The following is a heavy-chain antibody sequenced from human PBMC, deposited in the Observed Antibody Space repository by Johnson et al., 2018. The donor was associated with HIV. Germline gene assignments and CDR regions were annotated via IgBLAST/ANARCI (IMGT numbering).Heavy chain of an antibody. Sequence: VQLVESGGGVVQPGRSLRLSCAASGFTFSSYGMHWVRQAPGKGLEWVAVIWYDGSDKYYADSGKGRFTISRDNSKNTLFLQMNSLRVEDTAVYYCAKCIWGSSLIDAFDIWGQGTRVTVSS. CDR3: AKCIWGSSLIDAFDI. CDR1: GFTFSSYG. V-gene: IGHV3-33*06. J-gene: IGHJ3*02. CDR2: IWYDGSDK. D-gene: IGHD6-13*01.